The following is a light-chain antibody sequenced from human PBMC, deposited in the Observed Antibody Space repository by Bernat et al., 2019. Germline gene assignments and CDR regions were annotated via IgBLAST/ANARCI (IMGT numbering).Light chain of an antibody. CDR3: SAYTSTSTPYV. J-gene: IGLJ1*01. CDR2: GVT. Sequence: QSALTQPASVSGSPGQSITISCTGTSSDVGAYNYFSCYQQHPGKAPKLMIYGVTDRPSGVSIRFSGSKSGNTASLTISGLQAEDEADYYCSAYTSTSTPYVFGTGTKVTVL. CDR1: SSDVGAYNY. V-gene: IGLV2-14*03.